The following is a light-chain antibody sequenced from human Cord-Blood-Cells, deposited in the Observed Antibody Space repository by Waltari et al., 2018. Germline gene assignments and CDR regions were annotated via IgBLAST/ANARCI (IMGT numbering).Light chain of an antibody. V-gene: IGKV3-11*01. J-gene: IGKJ1*01. CDR2: DAS. CDR3: QQRSNWWT. CDR1: QSVSSY. Sequence: EIVLTQSPATLSFSPGERATLSCRASQSVSSYLAWYQQKPDQAPRLLIYDASNRATGIPARFSGSGSGTDFTLTISSLEPEDFAVYYCQQRSNWWTFGQGTKVEIK.